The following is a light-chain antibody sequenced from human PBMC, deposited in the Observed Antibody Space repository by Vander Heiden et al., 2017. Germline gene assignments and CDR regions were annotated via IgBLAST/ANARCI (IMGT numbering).Light chain of an antibody. Sequence: QSVLTQPPSVSGAPGQRVTISCPGSSSNIGAGYDVNWYQQLPGTAPKLLIYGSSNRPSGVPDRFSGSKSGASASLAITGLQAEDEADYYCQSSDSSLSGSVFGGGTKLTVL. V-gene: IGLV1-40*01. CDR2: GSS. J-gene: IGLJ3*02. CDR3: QSSDSSLSGSV. CDR1: SSNIGAGYD.